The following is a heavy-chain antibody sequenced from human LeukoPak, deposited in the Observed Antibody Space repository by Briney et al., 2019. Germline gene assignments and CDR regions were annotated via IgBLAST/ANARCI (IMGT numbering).Heavy chain of an antibody. CDR3: AKAPTGYLFDY. Sequence: GGSLRLSCAASGFTFNDYTMHWVRQRPGRGLEWVSLVSWDGGSTSYADSVKGRFTISRDNRKNSLYLQMNRLRTEDTALYYCAKAPTGYLFDYWGQGTLVTVSS. V-gene: IGHV3-43*01. D-gene: IGHD3-9*01. J-gene: IGHJ4*02. CDR1: GFTFNDYT. CDR2: VSWDGGST.